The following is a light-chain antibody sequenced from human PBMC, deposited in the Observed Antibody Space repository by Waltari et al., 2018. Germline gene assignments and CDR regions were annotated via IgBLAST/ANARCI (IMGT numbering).Light chain of an antibody. CDR2: RSS. V-gene: IGKV3-20*01. CDR3: HQYGSSPYT. CDR1: QSIIGND. J-gene: IGKJ2*01. Sequence: EVVLTQSPGTLSLSPGERATLSCRASQSIIGNDVLAWYQQRPGQAPRLLIYRSSNRATGIPDRFSGRGSGTDFTLTISRLEPEDVAVYYCHQYGSSPYTFGQGTKLEI.